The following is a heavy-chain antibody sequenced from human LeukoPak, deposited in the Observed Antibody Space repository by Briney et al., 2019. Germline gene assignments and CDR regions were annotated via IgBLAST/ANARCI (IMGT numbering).Heavy chain of an antibody. J-gene: IGHJ4*02. CDR3: ARQYGSGGSCRFDY. CDR1: GGSISGSSYY. D-gene: IGHD2-15*01. Sequence: SETLSLTCTVSGGSISGSSYYWGWIRHPPGKGLEWIGGTYYSGSTYYNPSLNSLVTTSVDTSHNPSSLKLSPVTAADTAVYYCARQYGSGGSCRFDYWGQGTLVTVSS. CDR2: TYYSGST. V-gene: IGHV4-39*01.